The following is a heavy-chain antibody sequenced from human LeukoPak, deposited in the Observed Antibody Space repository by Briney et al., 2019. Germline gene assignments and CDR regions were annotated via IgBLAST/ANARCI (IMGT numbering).Heavy chain of an antibody. CDR3: ARDDVGRRYDY. V-gene: IGHV6-1*01. Sequence: SQTLSLTSAISGDSVFSCTAAWNWIRQSPSRGLQWLGRTYYRSNWINEYAISVRGRIAINPDTSKNQFSLQLNSVTPEDTAVYFCARDDVGRRYDYWGQGIRVTVSS. D-gene: IGHD1-26*01. CDR1: GDSVFSCTAA. J-gene: IGHJ4*02. CDR2: TYYRSNWIN.